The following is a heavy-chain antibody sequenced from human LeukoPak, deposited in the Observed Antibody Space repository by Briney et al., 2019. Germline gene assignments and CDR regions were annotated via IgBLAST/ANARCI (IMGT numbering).Heavy chain of an antibody. CDR1: GYTLTELS. CDR2: FDPEDGET. Sequence: GASVKVSCKVSGYTLTELSMHWVRQAPGKGLEWMGGFDPEDGETIYAQKFQGRVTTSEDTSTDTAYMELSSLRSEDTAVYYCATGGHSGYDFGIYDAFDIWGQGTMVTVSS. V-gene: IGHV1-24*01. J-gene: IGHJ3*02. D-gene: IGHD5-12*01. CDR3: ATGGHSGYDFGIYDAFDI.